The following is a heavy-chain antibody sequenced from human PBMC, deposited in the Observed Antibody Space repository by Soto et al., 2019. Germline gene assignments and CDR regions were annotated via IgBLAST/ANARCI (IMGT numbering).Heavy chain of an antibody. CDR2: VYYSGST. CDR3: VRDYLLTGFEP. CDR1: AYSISSGYY. V-gene: IGHV4-61*01. J-gene: IGHJ5*02. D-gene: IGHD3-9*01. Sequence: PSDTPSLTCAFSAYSISSGYYLTWVRQPPEKGLEWIGYVYYSGSTNYNPSLESRVTISIDASKNQFSLKMKSVTAADTAVYYCVRDYLLTGFEPWGQGALVNVSA.